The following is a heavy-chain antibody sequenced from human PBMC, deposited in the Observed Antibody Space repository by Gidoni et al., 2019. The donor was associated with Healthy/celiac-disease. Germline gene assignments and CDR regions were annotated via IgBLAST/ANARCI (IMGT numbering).Heavy chain of an antibody. J-gene: IGHJ3*02. CDR2: ISSNGGST. CDR3: ARAGGTTVTTGDAFDI. V-gene: IGHV3-64*01. D-gene: IGHD4-17*01. CDR1: GFTFSSAA. Sequence: EVERVESGGGGVQTGGSLRSACAAAGFTFSSAAMHWVRQAPGKGLESVSAISSNGGSTYYANSVKGRFTISRDNSKTTLYLQMGSLRAEDMAVYYCARAGGTTVTTGDAFDIWGQGTMVTVSS.